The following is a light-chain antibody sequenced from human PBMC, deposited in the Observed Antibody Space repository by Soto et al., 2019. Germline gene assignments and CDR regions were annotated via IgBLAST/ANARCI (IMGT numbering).Light chain of an antibody. CDR3: QSYDSSLRRV. CDR2: GDN. Sequence: QLVLTQPPSVSGAPGQRVTISCTGSSSNIGTGYDVHWYQQLPGTPPKLLIYGDNNRPSGVPDRFSGSKSGTSASLAITGLQAEDEADYYCQSYDSSLRRVFGGGTQLTVL. J-gene: IGLJ2*01. CDR1: SSNIGTGYD. V-gene: IGLV1-40*01.